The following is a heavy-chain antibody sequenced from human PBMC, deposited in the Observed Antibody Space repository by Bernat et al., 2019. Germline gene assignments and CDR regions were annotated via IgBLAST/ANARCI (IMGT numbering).Heavy chain of an antibody. D-gene: IGHD2-15*01. CDR3: ERDREGGVVGPQGNWFDP. J-gene: IGHJ5*02. CDR1: GFTFSSYA. CDR2: ISFDGSNK. V-gene: IGHV3-30-3*01. Sequence: QVQLVESGGGLVQPGRSLRLSCAASGFTFSSYAMHWVRQAPGKGLEWVAVISFDGSNKYYADSVKGRFTISRDNSKNTLYLQINSLRAEETAVYYCERDREGGVVGPQGNWFDPWHQGTLVTVSS.